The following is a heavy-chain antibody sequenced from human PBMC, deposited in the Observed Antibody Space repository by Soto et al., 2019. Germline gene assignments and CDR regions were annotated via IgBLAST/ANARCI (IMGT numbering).Heavy chain of an antibody. J-gene: IGHJ4*02. CDR2: IIPILGIA. V-gene: IGHV1-69*02. CDR3: ARTTTVVASFDY. Sequence: QVQLVQSGAEVKKPGSSVKVSCKASGGTFSSYTISWVRQAPGQGLEWMGRIIPILGIANYAQKVQGRVTITADKYTSTAYMELSSLRSEDTAVYYCARTTTVVASFDYWGQGTLVTVSS. CDR1: GGTFSSYT. D-gene: IGHD2-15*01.